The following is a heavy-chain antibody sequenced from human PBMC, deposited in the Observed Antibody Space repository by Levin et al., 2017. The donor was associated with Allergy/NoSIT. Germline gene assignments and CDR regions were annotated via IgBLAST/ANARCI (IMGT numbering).Heavy chain of an antibody. CDR1: GYTFTGYY. Sequence: GASVKVSCKASGYTFTGYYMHWVRQAPGQGLEWMGWINPNSGGTNYAQKFQGRVTMTRDTSISTAYMELSRLRSDDTAVYYCARVRPPRSLAGGSTKVAWFDPWGQGTLVTVSS. CDR2: INPNSGGT. CDR3: ARVRPPRSLAGGSTKVAWFDP. J-gene: IGHJ5*02. V-gene: IGHV1-2*02. D-gene: IGHD4-17*01.